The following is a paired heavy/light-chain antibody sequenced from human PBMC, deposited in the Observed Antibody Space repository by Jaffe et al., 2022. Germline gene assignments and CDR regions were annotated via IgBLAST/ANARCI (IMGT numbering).Light chain of an antibody. J-gene: IGLJ3*02. Sequence: QSVLTQPPSVSEAPRQRVTISCSGSSSNIGNNAVNWYQQLPGKAPKLLIYYDDLLPSGVSDRFSGSKSGTSASLAISGLQSEDEADYYCAAWDDRLNGWVFGGGTKLTVL. CDR1: SSNIGNNA. V-gene: IGLV1-36*01. CDR2: YDD. CDR3: AAWDDRLNGWV.
Heavy chain of an antibody. CDR3: ARGTTYYYDSSGYLIFDY. CDR1: GYTFTGYY. CDR2: INPNSGGT. D-gene: IGHD3-22*01. V-gene: IGHV1-2*02. Sequence: QVQLVQSGAEVKKPGASVKVSCKASGYTFTGYYMHWVRQAPGQGLEWMGWINPNSGGTNYAQKFQGRVTMTRDTSISTAYMELSRLRSDDTAVYYCARGTTYYYDSSGYLIFDYWGQGTLVTVSS. J-gene: IGHJ4*02.